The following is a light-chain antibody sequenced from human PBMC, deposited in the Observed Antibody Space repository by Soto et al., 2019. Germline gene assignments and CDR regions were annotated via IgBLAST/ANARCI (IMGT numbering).Light chain of an antibody. CDR2: DAS. V-gene: IGKV1-33*01. Sequence: DIQMTQSPSSLSASVGDRVTITCQASQDISNYLNWYQQKPGKAPKLLIYDASNLETGAPSRFSGSGSGTYFNFTINSLQPEDVATYYCQQYNDLPRTFGPGTKVDLK. CDR3: QQYNDLPRT. CDR1: QDISNY. J-gene: IGKJ3*01.